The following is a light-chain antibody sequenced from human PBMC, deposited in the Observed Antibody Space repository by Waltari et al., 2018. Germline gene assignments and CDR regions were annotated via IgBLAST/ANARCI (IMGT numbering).Light chain of an antibody. CDR3: HARDTSGTHVF. J-gene: IGLJ2*01. CDR2: GKN. Sequence: SSELTQDPAVSVALGQTVRLTCQGEDLRVSYASWYQQKPGPAPVLVFYGKNNRPSGVPVRFSGSTAGDTASLTISGAQAEDEADYFCHARDTSGTHVFFGGGTTVTVL. CDR1: DLRVSY. V-gene: IGLV3-19*01.